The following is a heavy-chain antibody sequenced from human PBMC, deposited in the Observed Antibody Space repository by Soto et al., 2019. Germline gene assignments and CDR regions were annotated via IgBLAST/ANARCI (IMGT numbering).Heavy chain of an antibody. V-gene: IGHV3-21*06. CDR2: ISSATNYI. Sequence: GGSLRLSCAASGFTFTRYSMNWVRQAPGKGLEWVSSISSATNYIYYGDSMKGRFTISRDNAKNSLYLEMNSLRAEDTAVYYCARESEDLTSNFDYWGQGTLVTVSS. J-gene: IGHJ4*02. CDR1: GFTFTRYS. CDR3: ARESEDLTSNFDY.